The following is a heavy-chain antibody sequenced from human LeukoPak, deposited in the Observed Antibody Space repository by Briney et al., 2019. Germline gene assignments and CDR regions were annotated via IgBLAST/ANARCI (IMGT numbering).Heavy chain of an antibody. J-gene: IGHJ4*02. Sequence: PSESLSLTWAVYGGSFSGYYWSWIRQPPGKWLEWVGLINHSGSTNYNPSLKSRVTISVATSKNQFSLKLSSVTAADTAVYYCARVPYDVWSGYSTDYWGQGTLVTVSS. CDR3: ARVPYDVWSGYSTDY. CDR2: INHSGST. D-gene: IGHD3-3*01. V-gene: IGHV4-34*01. CDR1: GGSFSGYY.